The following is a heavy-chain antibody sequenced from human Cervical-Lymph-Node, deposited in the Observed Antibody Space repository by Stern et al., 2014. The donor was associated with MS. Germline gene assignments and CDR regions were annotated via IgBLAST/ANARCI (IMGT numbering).Heavy chain of an antibody. J-gene: IGHJ4*02. V-gene: IGHV3-13*01. Sequence: EVQLVESGGGLVRPGGSLRLSCAASGFTFSSYDMHWVRQAPGQGLQCSSASDTAGDTYYPGSVKGRFTISRENAKNSLYLQMNSLRAGDTAVYYCARSRDGYSDYWGQGTLVTVSS. CDR1: GFTFSSYD. CDR2: SDTAGDT. CDR3: ARSRDGYSDY. D-gene: IGHD5-24*01.